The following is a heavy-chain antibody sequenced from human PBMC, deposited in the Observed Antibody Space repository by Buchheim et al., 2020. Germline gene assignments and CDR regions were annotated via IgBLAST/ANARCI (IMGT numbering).Heavy chain of an antibody. CDR2: IYYSGST. CDR1: GGSISSSSYY. V-gene: IGHV4-39*07. J-gene: IGHJ4*02. Sequence: QLQLQESGPGLVKPSETLSLTCTVSGGSISSSSYYWGWIRQPPGKGLEWIGSIYYSGSTYYNPSLKRRVTISVDTSKNQFSLKLSSVTAADTAVYYCARDQRYSYGSYFDYWGQGTL. D-gene: IGHD5-18*01. CDR3: ARDQRYSYGSYFDY.